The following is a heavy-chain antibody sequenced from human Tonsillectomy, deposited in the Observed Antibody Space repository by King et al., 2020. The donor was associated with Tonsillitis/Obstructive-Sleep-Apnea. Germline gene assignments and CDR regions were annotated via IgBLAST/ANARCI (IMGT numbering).Heavy chain of an antibody. CDR1: GFSLSTSGVG. V-gene: IGHV2-5*02. CDR3: AHRRLTIFGVSTPNYFDY. D-gene: IGHD3-3*01. CDR2: IYWDDDK. Sequence: ITLKESGPTLVKPTQTLTLTCTFSGFSLSTSGVGVGWIRQPPGKALEWLALIYWDDDKLYSPSLKSRLPIPKDTSKNQVVLIMTNMDPVDTATYYVAHRRLTIFGVSTPNYFDYWGQGTLVTVSS. J-gene: IGHJ4*02.